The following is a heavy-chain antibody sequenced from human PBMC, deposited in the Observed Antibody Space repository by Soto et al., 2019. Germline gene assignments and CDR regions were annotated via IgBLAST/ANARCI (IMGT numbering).Heavy chain of an antibody. Sequence: SVKVSCKASGGTFSSYAISWVRQAPGQGLEWMGGIIPIFGTANYAQKFQGRVTITADESTSTAYMELSSLRSEDTAVYYCARVGYSSGWYDWYWFDPWGQGTMVTVYS. CDR3: ARVGYSSGWYDWYWFDP. CDR1: GGTFSSYA. V-gene: IGHV1-69*13. J-gene: IGHJ5*02. CDR2: IIPIFGTA. D-gene: IGHD6-19*01.